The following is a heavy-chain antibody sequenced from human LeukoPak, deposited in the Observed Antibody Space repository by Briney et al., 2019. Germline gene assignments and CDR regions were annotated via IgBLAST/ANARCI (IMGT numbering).Heavy chain of an antibody. V-gene: IGHV4-30-2*01. Sequence: SQTLSLTCAVSGASISSGGYSWSWIRQPPGKGLEWIGNIYHSGSTYYNPSLKSRVTISVDRSKNQFSLKLSSVTAADTAVYYCARGASSIGAFDIWGQGTMVTVSS. CDR3: ARGASSIGAFDI. D-gene: IGHD6-6*01. CDR1: GASISSGGYS. J-gene: IGHJ3*02. CDR2: IYHSGST.